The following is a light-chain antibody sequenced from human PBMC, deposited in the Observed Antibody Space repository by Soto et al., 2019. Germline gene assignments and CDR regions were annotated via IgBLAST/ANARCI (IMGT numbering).Light chain of an antibody. V-gene: IGKV3-11*01. CDR3: QQRSSWPLT. CDR2: DTS. J-gene: IGKJ4*01. Sequence: EIVLTQSPATLSLSPGEGATLSCRASQSIAIYLAWYQQKPGQAPRLLIYDTSNRAPGIPARFSGSGSGTDFTLTISSLEPEDFAVYYCQQRSSWPLTFGGGTKVETK. CDR1: QSIAIY.